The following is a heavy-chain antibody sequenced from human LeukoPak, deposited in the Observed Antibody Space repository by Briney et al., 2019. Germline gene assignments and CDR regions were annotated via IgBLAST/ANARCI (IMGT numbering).Heavy chain of an antibody. CDR1: GYTLTELS. CDR3: ATSYDSIAAAPMVDY. V-gene: IGHV1-24*01. D-gene: IGHD6-13*01. CDR2: FDPEDGET. Sequence: ASVKVSCKVSGYTLTELSMHWVRQAPGKGLEWMGGFDPEDGETIYAQKFQGRVTMTEDTSTDTAYMELSSLRSEDTAVYYYATSYDSIAAAPMVDYWGQGTLVTVSS. J-gene: IGHJ4*02.